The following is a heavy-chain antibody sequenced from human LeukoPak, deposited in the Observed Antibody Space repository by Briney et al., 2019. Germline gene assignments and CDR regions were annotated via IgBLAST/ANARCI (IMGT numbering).Heavy chain of an antibody. CDR3: AKDHYYGSGSYSRWVYFDY. D-gene: IGHD3-10*01. V-gene: IGHV3-43*01. J-gene: IGHJ4*02. Sequence: GGSLRLSCAASGFTFDDYTMHWVCQAPGKGLEWVSLISWDGGSTYYADSVKGRFTISRDNSKNSLYLQMNSLRIEDTALYFCAKDHYYGSGSYSRWVYFDYWGQGTLVTVSS. CDR2: ISWDGGST. CDR1: GFTFDDYT.